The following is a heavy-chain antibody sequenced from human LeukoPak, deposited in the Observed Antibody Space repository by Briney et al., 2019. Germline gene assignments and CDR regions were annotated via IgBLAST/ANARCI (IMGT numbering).Heavy chain of an antibody. CDR1: GFTFSSYW. Sequence: GGSLRLSCAASGFTFSSYWMSWVRQAPGKGLEWVGRIKGDGGEKEYADSVKGRFTISSDNARSSLYLQMNSLRAEDTAVYYCASGPWELDFWGQGTLVTVSS. D-gene: IGHD1-26*01. CDR3: ASGPWELDF. J-gene: IGHJ4*02. CDR2: IKGDGGEK. V-gene: IGHV3-7*01.